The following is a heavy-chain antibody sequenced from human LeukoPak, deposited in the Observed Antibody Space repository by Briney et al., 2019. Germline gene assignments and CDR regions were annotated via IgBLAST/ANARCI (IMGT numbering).Heavy chain of an antibody. CDR3: ARAHPSIVGATTGRYFFDY. V-gene: IGHV6-1*01. CDR2: TYYRSKWYN. D-gene: IGHD1-26*01. J-gene: IGHJ4*02. Sequence: SQTLSLTCAISGDSVSSNSAAWNWIRQSPSRGLEWLVRTYYRSKWYNDYAVSVKSRITVNPDTSKNQFSLQLNSVTPEDTAVYYCARAHPSIVGATTGRYFFDYWGQGTLVTVSS. CDR1: GDSVSSNSAA.